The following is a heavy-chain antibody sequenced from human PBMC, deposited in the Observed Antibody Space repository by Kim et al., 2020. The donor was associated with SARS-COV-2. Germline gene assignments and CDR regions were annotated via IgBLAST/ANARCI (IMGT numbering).Heavy chain of an antibody. V-gene: IGHV4-39*01. J-gene: IGHJ4*02. CDR3: ARAQSGSYYLLDY. Sequence: YNPPLKSRVTISVDTSKNQFSLKLSSVTAADTAVYYCARAQSGSYYLLDYWGQGTLVTVSS. D-gene: IGHD1-26*01.